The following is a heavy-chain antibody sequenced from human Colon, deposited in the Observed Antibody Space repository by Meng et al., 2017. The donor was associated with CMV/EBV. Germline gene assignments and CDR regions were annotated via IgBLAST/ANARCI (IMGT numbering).Heavy chain of an antibody. J-gene: IGHJ5*02. Sequence: TCAVYGGSLSGHYWSWIRQPPGKGLEWIGEINHSGSTKYNPSLKSRVTMSVDTSKNQFSLNLSSVTAADTALYYCATNSSGWYAYFDPWDQGTLVTVSS. CDR3: ATNSSGWYAYFDP. V-gene: IGHV4-34*01. D-gene: IGHD6-19*01. CDR2: INHSGST. CDR1: GGSLSGHY.